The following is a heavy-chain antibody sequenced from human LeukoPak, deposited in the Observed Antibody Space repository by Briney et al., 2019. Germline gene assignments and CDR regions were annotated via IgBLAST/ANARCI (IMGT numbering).Heavy chain of an antibody. V-gene: IGHV3-30*01. J-gene: IGHJ4*02. D-gene: IGHD1-7*01. CDR1: GFTFSSYA. CDR3: ARITGTTTDPN. Sequence: PGRSLRLSCAASGFTFSSYAMHWVRQAPGKGLEWVAVIPYDGSNKYYADSVKGRFTISRDNSKNTLYLQMNSLRAEDTAVYYCARITGTTTDPNWGQGTLVTVSS. CDR2: IPYDGSNK.